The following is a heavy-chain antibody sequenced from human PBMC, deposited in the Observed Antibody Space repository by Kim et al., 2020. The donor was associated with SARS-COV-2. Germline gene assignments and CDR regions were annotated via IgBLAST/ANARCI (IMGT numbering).Heavy chain of an antibody. D-gene: IGHD3-10*01. V-gene: IGHV3-23*01. J-gene: IGHJ4*02. Sequence: ADSVKGRFTISRDNSKNTLYLQMNSLRAEDTAVYYCAKAGNAGSHHYFDYWGQGTLVTVSS. CDR3: AKAGNAGSHHYFDY.